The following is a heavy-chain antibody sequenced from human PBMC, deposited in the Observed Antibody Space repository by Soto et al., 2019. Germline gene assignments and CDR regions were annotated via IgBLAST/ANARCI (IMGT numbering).Heavy chain of an antibody. CDR2: IYYSGST. CDR3: ARAGPPNLTTVLILFDY. J-gene: IGHJ4*02. D-gene: IGHD4-17*01. Sequence: QVQLQESGPGLVKPSQTLSLTCTVSGGSISSGDYYWSWIRQPPGKGLEWIGYIYYSGSTYYNPSLKSRVTISVDTSKNQFSLKLSSVTAADTAVYFCARAGPPNLTTVLILFDYWGQGTLVTVSS. CDR1: GGSISSGDYY. V-gene: IGHV4-30-4*01.